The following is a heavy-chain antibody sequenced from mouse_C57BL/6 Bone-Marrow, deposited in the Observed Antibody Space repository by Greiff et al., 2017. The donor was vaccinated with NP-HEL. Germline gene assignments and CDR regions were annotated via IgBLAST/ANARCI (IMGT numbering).Heavy chain of an antibody. CDR3: ARSHLYYYGSSYYYAMDY. Sequence: VKLMESGPGILQSSQTLSLTCSFSGFSLSTSGMGVSWIRQPSGKGLEWLAHIYWDDDKRYNPSLKSRLTISKDTSRNQVFLKITSVDTADTATYYCARSHLYYYGSSYYYAMDYWGQGTSVTVSS. V-gene: IGHV8-12*01. CDR2: IYWDDDK. CDR1: GFSLSTSGMG. D-gene: IGHD1-1*01. J-gene: IGHJ4*01.